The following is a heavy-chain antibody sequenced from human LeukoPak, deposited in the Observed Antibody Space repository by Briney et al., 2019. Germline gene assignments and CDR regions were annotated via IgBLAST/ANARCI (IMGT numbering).Heavy chain of an antibody. Sequence: GGSLRLPCAASGLTFSVYYMSWVRQAPGKGLEWVANIKQDGSEKYYVDSVKGRFTISRDNAKNSLYLQMNSLRAEDTAVYYCAREGSGGIDYWGQGTLVTVSS. J-gene: IGHJ4*02. CDR3: AREGSGGIDY. CDR2: IKQDGSEK. D-gene: IGHD3-10*01. V-gene: IGHV3-7*01. CDR1: GLTFSVYY.